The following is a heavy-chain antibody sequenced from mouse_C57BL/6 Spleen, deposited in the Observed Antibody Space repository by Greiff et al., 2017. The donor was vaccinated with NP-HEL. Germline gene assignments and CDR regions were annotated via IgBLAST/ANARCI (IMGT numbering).Heavy chain of an antibody. CDR2: INYDGSST. V-gene: IGHV5-16*01. CDR1: GFTFSDSY. CDR3: ARERLVYYGSSGDYFDY. Sequence: EVKLVESEGGLVQPGSSMKLSCTASGFTFSDSYMAWVRQVPETGLEWVANINYDGSSTYYLDSLKSRFIISRDNAKNILYLQMSSLKSDDTATYYCARERLVYYGSSGDYFDYWGQGTTLTVSS. J-gene: IGHJ2*01. D-gene: IGHD1-1*01.